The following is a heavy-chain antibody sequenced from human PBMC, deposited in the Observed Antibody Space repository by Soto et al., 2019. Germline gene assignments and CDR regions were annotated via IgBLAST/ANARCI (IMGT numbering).Heavy chain of an antibody. J-gene: IGHJ5*02. Sequence: EVQVVESGEGLVQPGGSLRLSCAASGFTFSCNSMNWVRQAPGKGLAWISYISSSSSTIYADSVKGRFTISRDNAKNSLYLQMNSLRDEDTAVYYCARVIWSGHLTSDLWRQGTLVTVSS. CDR3: ARVIWSGHLTSDL. CDR2: ISSSSSTI. CDR1: GFTFSCNS. D-gene: IGHD3-3*01. V-gene: IGHV3-48*02.